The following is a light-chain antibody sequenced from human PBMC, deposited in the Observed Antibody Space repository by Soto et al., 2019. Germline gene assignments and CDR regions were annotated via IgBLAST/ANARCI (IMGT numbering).Light chain of an antibody. J-gene: IGKJ1*01. Sequence: EIVLTQSPATLSLSPGERATLSCRASQSVSSYLAWYQQKPGQAPRLLIYAASNRATGIPARFSGSGSRTDFTLTISSLEPEDFAVYFCQEYTKWPGTFGQGTRVEMK. CDR2: AAS. CDR1: QSVSSY. CDR3: QEYTKWPGT. V-gene: IGKV3-11*01.